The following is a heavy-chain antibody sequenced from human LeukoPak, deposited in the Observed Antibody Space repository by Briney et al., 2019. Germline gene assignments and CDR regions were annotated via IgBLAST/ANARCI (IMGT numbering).Heavy chain of an antibody. J-gene: IGHJ4*02. CDR2: ISSSRRTI. Sequence: GGSLRLSCAASGVTFSDYYMSWIRQAPGKGLEWISDISSSRRTINYADSVKGRFTISRDNAKNSLYLQMNNLRAEDTAVYYCARDGDSGGYYYGPFDNWGQGTLVTVSS. CDR1: GVTFSDYY. D-gene: IGHD3-22*01. V-gene: IGHV3-11*04. CDR3: ARDGDSGGYYYGPFDN.